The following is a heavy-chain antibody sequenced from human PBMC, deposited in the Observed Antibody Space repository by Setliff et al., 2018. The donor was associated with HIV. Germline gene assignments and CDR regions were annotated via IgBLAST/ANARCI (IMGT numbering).Heavy chain of an antibody. J-gene: IGHJ6*03. CDR1: GYTFTSYY. D-gene: IGHD3-3*01. CDR2: INPSGGST. V-gene: IGHV1-46*01. Sequence: ASVKVSCKASGYTFTSYYMHWVRQAPGQGLQWMGIINPSGGSTTYAQKFQGRVTVTRDTSTTTIFMELSSLRSEDTAVYYCARDGYYNFWSGYGYYYYYMDVWGKGTTVTVSS. CDR3: ARDGYYNFWSGYGYYYYYMDV.